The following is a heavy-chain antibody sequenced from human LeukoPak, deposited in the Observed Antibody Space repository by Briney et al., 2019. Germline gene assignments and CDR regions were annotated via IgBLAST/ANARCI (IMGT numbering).Heavy chain of an antibody. Sequence: GASVKVSCKASGYTFTGYYMHWVRQAPGQGLEWMGWINPNSGGTNYAQKFQGRVTMTRDTSISTAYMELSRLRSDDTAVYYCARAQSLFPSYYDSSYYFDYWGQGTLVTVSS. CDR2: INPNSGGT. D-gene: IGHD3-22*01. CDR3: ARAQSLFPSYYDSSYYFDY. J-gene: IGHJ4*02. CDR1: GYTFTGYY. V-gene: IGHV1-2*02.